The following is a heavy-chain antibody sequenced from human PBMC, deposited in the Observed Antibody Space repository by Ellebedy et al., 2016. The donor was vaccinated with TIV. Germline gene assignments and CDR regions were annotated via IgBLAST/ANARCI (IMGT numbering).Heavy chain of an antibody. CDR3: AKDIYKTTVIMGWFDP. CDR1: GFTFSSYA. V-gene: IGHV3-23*01. Sequence: GESLKISXAASGFTFSSYAMSWVRQAPGKGLEWVSAISGSGGSTYYADSVKGRFTISRDNSKNTLYLQMNSLRAEDTAVYSCAKDIYKTTVIMGWFDPWGQGTLVTVSS. D-gene: IGHD4-17*01. J-gene: IGHJ5*02. CDR2: ISGSGGST.